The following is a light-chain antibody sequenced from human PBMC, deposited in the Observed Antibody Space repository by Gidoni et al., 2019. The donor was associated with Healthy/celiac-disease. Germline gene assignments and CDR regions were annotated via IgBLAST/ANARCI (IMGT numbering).Light chain of an antibody. Sequence: DVQMPQSPSSLSASVGDRVTIACRASQSISSYLNWYQPKPGNAPKSLIYAAPSFQSGFPSRFIVSGSGSDVNLTIISLLPEDFATSYCQQSYITPCTFGGGTKVEIK. CDR2: AAP. CDR1: QSISSY. J-gene: IGKJ4*01. V-gene: IGKV1-39*01. CDR3: QQSYITPCT.